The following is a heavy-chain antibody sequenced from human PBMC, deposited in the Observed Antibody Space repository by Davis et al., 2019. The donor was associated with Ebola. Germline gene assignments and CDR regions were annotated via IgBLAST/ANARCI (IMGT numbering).Heavy chain of an antibody. V-gene: IGHV3-21*01. CDR1: GFTFSIYN. CDR3: ARPNYYDNRIGAFDI. D-gene: IGHD3-22*01. J-gene: IGHJ3*02. CDR2: ITSGSNYL. Sequence: GGSLRLSCAASGFTFSIYNMNWVRQAPGKGLEWVSSITSGSNYLYYADSVKGRFTISRDNAKNSLYLQMNSLRAEDTAVYYCARPNYYDNRIGAFDIWGQGTVVTVSS.